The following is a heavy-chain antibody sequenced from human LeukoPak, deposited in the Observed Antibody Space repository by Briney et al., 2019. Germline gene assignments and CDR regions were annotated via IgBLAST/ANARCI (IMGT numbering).Heavy chain of an antibody. CDR1: GFTFSAYS. CDR3: ARDHNYYDSWRGLDA. CDR2: ITSSSNYI. V-gene: IGHV3-21*01. J-gene: IGHJ5*02. D-gene: IGHD3-10*01. Sequence: PGGSPRLSCAASGFTFSAYSMTWVRQAPGKGLEWVSSITSSSNYIYYADSLKGRFTISRDNAKNSLYLQMNSLRAEDTAVYYCARDHNYYDSWRGLDAWSRGTLVTVSS.